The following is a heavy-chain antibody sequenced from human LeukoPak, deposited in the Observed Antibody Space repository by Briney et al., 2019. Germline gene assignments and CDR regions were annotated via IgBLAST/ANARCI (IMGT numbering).Heavy chain of an antibody. V-gene: IGHV3-21*01. CDR3: AVDSKWELPFDY. Sequence: PXXSLRLSCAXSGXTXSSYSMNWVRQAPGKGLEWVSSISSSSSYIYYADSVKGRFTISRDNAKNSLYLQMTSLRAEDTAVYYCAVDSKWELPFDYWGQGTLVTVSS. CDR2: ISSSSSYI. CDR1: GXTXSSYS. D-gene: IGHD1-26*01. J-gene: IGHJ4*02.